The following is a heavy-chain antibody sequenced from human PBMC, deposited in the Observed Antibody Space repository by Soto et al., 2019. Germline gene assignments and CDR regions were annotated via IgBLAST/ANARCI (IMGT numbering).Heavy chain of an antibody. D-gene: IGHD4-17*01. CDR3: ARETTTVTRDYFYYGMDV. CDR2: IIPLFGTT. CDR1: GGTFTSFA. J-gene: IGHJ6*02. Sequence: QVQLVQSGAEVKKPGSSVKVSCKASGGTFTSFAISWVRQAPGKGLEWMGEIIPLFGTTNYAQKFQGRVTITEDESTTTAYMELSSLRSEDSAVYYCARETTTVTRDYFYYGMDVWGQGTTVTVSS. V-gene: IGHV1-69*01.